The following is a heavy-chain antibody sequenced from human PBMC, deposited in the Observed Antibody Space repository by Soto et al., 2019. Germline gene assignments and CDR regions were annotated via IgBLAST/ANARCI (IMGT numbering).Heavy chain of an antibody. CDR2: ISSSSSTI. D-gene: IGHD3-9*01. V-gene: IGHV3-48*01. CDR1: GFTFSSYS. CDR3: ARDPRYFDWLAPLDY. Sequence: GGSLRLSCAASGFTFSSYSMNWVRQAPGKGLEWVSYISSSSSTIYYADSVKGRFTISRDNAKNSLYLQMNSLRAEDTAVYYCARDPRYFDWLAPLDYWGQGTLVTVSS. J-gene: IGHJ4*02.